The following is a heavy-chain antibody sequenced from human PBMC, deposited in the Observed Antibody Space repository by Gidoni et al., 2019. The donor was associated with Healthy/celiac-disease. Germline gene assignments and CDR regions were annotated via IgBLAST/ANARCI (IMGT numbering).Heavy chain of an antibody. D-gene: IGHD6-13*01. CDR1: GFTFSSYA. Sequence: QVQLVESGGGVVQPGGSLRLSCAASGFTFSSYAMHWVRQDTGKGLEWVAVISYDGSNKYYADAVKGRFTISRDNAKNTLYLQRNSLRAEDTAVYYCARDLVIDYWGQGTLVTVSS. CDR3: ARDLVIDY. CDR2: ISYDGSNK. V-gene: IGHV3-30-3*01. J-gene: IGHJ4*02.